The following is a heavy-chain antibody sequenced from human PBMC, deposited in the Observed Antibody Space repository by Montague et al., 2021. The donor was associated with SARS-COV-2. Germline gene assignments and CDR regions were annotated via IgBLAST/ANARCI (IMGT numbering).Heavy chain of an antibody. CDR2: LGTAGDT. CDR1: GFTFSSYD. CDR3: ARGPSRDGYNGGDAFDV. J-gene: IGHJ3*01. D-gene: IGHD5-24*01. V-gene: IGHV3-13*01. Sequence: SLRLSCAASGFTFSSYDMHWVRQATGKGLEWVSALGTAGDTYYPXSVXGRFTISRENAKNSLYLQMNSLRAGDTAVYYCARGPSRDGYNGGDAFDVWGQGTRVTVSS.